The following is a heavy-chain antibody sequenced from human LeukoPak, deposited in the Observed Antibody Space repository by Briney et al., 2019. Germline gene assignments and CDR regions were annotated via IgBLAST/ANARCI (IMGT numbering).Heavy chain of an antibody. CDR2: IKMKSDGGTT. J-gene: IGHJ4*02. CDR1: GFTVSNAL. D-gene: IGHD3-3*01. Sequence: GGSLRLSCAVSGFTVSNALMSWVRQAPGKGLEWVGRIKMKSDGGTTAYAAPVEGRFVISRDDSKNTLYLQMNCLKAEDTAVYYCTTFADFWSGKSFDHWGQGTLVTVSS. CDR3: TTFADFWSGKSFDH. V-gene: IGHV3-15*01.